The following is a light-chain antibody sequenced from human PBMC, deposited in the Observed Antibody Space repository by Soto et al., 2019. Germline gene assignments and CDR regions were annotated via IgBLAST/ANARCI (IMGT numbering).Light chain of an antibody. CDR3: QQYNNWPPDYT. J-gene: IGKJ2*01. Sequence: EIVMTQSPATLSVSPGERATLSCRASQSVNSNLAWYQQKPGQVPRLLIYDAATRATGIPARFSGSGSGTEFTLTISSLQSEYFAVYYCQQYNNWPPDYTFGQGTKLEIK. V-gene: IGKV3-15*01. CDR1: QSVNSN. CDR2: DAA.